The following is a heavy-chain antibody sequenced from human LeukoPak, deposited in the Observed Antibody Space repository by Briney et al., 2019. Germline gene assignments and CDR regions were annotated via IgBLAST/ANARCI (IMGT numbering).Heavy chain of an antibody. V-gene: IGHV3-7*01. D-gene: IGHD3-10*01. CDR2: IKQDGSEK. CDR3: ARATLWFGEPPLDY. J-gene: IGHJ4*02. CDR1: GFTFSSYW. Sequence: GGSLRLSCAASGFTFSSYWMSWVRQAPGKGLEWVANIKQDGSEKYYVDSVKGRFTISRDNAKNSLYLQMNSLRAEDTAVYYCARATLWFGEPPLDYWGQGTLVTVSS.